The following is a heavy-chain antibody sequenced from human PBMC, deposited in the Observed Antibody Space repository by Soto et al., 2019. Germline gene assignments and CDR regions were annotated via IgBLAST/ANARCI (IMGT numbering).Heavy chain of an antibody. D-gene: IGHD6-19*01. Sequence: GGSLRLSCAASGFSFVNYAMNWVRQAPGKGLEWVSGLSGSGTSTYYADSVKGRFTISRDNSRDTLFLQMNSLPADDKAVNYCAKSTTSGGWFNPFDSWGQGALVNVSS. CDR1: GFSFVNYA. J-gene: IGHJ4*02. CDR3: AKSTTSGGWFNPFDS. V-gene: IGHV3-23*01. CDR2: LSGSGTST.